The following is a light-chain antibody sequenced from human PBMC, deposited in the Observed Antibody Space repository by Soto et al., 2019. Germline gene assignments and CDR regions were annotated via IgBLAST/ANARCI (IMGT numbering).Light chain of an antibody. CDR1: QSISSW. Sequence: DIQMTQSPSTLSASVGDRVTITFWASQSISSWLAWYQQKPGKAPKLLIYDASNLETGVSSRFSGSGSGTDFTFTISSLQPEDIATYYCQQYDNLPLTFGGGTKVDIK. CDR2: DAS. CDR3: QQYDNLPLT. V-gene: IGKV1-33*01. J-gene: IGKJ4*01.